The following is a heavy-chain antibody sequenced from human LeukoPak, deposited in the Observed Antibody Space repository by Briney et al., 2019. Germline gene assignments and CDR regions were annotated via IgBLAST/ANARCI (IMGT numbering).Heavy chain of an antibody. D-gene: IGHD1-26*01. Sequence: QAGGSLRLSCAASGLTFSSSWMNWIRQAPGKEPEWLANINPAGSQKDYVDSVKGRFTISRDNAKDSVFLQMNNLRAEDTAVYYCARYSGSFPGWLDPWGPGTLVTVSS. V-gene: IGHV3-7*01. CDR1: GLTFSSSW. CDR3: ARYSGSFPGWLDP. J-gene: IGHJ5*02. CDR2: INPAGSQK.